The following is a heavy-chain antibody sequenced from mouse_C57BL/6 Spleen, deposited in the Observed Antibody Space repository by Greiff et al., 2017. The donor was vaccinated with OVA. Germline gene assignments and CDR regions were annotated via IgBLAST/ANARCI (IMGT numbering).Heavy chain of an antibody. CDR1: GFNIKDDY. J-gene: IGHJ3*01. CDR2: IDPENGDT. D-gene: IGHD1-1*01. V-gene: IGHV14-4*01. CDR3: TTDGSSYPWFAY. Sequence: EVKLVESGAELVRPGASVKLSCTASGFNIKDDYMHWVKQRPEQGLEWIGWIDPENGDTEYASKFQGKATITAETSSNTAYLQLSSLTSDDTAVYYCTTDGSSYPWFAYWGQGTLVTVSA.